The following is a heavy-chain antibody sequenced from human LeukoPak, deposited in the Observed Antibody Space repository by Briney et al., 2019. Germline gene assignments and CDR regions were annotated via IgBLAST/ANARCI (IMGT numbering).Heavy chain of an antibody. D-gene: IGHD3-9*01. CDR1: GFTFSSYA. CDR2: ISYDGSNK. J-gene: IGHJ4*02. V-gene: IGHV3-30-3*01. Sequence: PGGSLRLSCAASGFTFSSYAMHWVRQAPGKGLEWVAVISYDGSNKYYADSVKGRFTISRDNSKNTLYLQMNSLRAEDTAVYYCAREGDILTGYYSPFDYWGQGTLVTVSS. CDR3: AREGDILTGYYSPFDY.